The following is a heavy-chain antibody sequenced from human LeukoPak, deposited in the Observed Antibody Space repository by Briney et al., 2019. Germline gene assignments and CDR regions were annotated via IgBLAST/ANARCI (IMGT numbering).Heavy chain of an antibody. Sequence: PGGSLRLSCAASGFTFSGYSMNWVRQAPGKGLEWVSYISSSSSTIYYADSVKGRFTISRDNAKNSLYLQMNSLRDEDTAVYYCARGNGGYSYGDFDYWGQGTLVTVSS. CDR1: GFTFSGYS. J-gene: IGHJ4*02. CDR3: ARGNGGYSYGDFDY. D-gene: IGHD5-18*01. CDR2: ISSSSSTI. V-gene: IGHV3-48*02.